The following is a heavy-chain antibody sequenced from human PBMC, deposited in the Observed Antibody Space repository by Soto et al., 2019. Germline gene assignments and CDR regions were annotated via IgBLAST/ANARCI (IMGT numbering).Heavy chain of an antibody. CDR3: ASRSGQLPYYFDY. D-gene: IGHD1-1*01. Sequence: ASVKVSCKASGYTFSNYGITWVRRAPGQRFEWMGWISASKGNTNYAQKFQGRVTMTTDTSTSTFYMELRSLRSDDTAIYYCASRSGQLPYYFDYWGQGTLVTVSS. CDR2: ISASKGNT. J-gene: IGHJ4*02. CDR1: GYTFSNYG. V-gene: IGHV1-18*01.